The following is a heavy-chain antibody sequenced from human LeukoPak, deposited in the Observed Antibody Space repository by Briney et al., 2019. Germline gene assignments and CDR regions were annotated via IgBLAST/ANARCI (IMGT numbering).Heavy chain of an antibody. CDR3: AKPYFRYSIDWFDP. CDR2: IRYDGSNK. D-gene: IGHD2/OR15-2a*01. Sequence: PGGSLRLSCAASGFTFSSYGMHWVRQAPGKGLEWVAFIRYDGSNKYYADSVKGRFTISRDNSKNTLYLQMNSLRAEDTAVYYGAKPYFRYSIDWFDPWAREPWSPSPQ. CDR1: GFTFSSYG. V-gene: IGHV3-30*02. J-gene: IGHJ5*02.